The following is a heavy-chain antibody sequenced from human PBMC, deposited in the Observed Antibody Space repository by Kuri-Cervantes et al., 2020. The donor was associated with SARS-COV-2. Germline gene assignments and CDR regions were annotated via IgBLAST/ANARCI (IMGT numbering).Heavy chain of an antibody. V-gene: IGHV3-13*01. CDR2: IGTAGDT. CDR1: GFTLSSYD. D-gene: IGHD2-15*01. CDR3: ARGDLGYCSGGSCYNWFDP. J-gene: IGHJ5*02. Sequence: GESLKISCAASGFTLSSYDMHWVRQATGKGLEWVSAIGTAGDTYYPGSVKGRFTIPKQNAKNSLYLQMHTQKAQDTAVYYCARGDLGYCSGGSCYNWFDPWGQGTLVTVSS.